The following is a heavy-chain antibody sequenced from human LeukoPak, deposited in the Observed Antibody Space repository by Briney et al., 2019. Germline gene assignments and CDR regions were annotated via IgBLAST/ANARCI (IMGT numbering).Heavy chain of an antibody. Sequence: SQTLSLTCTVSGGSISSSRYYWGWIRQPPGKGLEWIGGTYYSGSTYYNPSLKSRVTISADTSKNQFSLELSSVTAADTAVYYCARDSFRGYSYGQGWFDPWGQGTLVTVSS. CDR2: TYYSGST. CDR1: GGSISSSRYY. D-gene: IGHD5-18*01. CDR3: ARDSFRGYSYGQGWFDP. J-gene: IGHJ5*02. V-gene: IGHV4-39*07.